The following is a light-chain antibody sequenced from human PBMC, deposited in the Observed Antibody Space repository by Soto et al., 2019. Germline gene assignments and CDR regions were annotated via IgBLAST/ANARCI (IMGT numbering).Light chain of an antibody. CDR3: QQSFSTPQT. J-gene: IGKJ4*01. V-gene: IGKV1-39*01. Sequence: DVQVTLYTYSLTASVGDSVTITCPASQSINIYLSWYQQKPGKAPKLLINVASTLQGGVPSRFSGSGSGTEFTLAISSLQPEDSATYYCQQSFSTPQTFGGGTKVAIK. CDR1: QSINIY. CDR2: VAS.